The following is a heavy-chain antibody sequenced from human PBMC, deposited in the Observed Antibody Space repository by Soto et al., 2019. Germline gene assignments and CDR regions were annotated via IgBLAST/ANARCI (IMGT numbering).Heavy chain of an antibody. J-gene: IGHJ6*03. V-gene: IGHV4-34*01. Sequence: SETLSLTCAVHGGSFSGYYWSWIRQPPGKGLEWIGEINHSGSTNYNPSLKSRVTISVDTSKNQFSLKLSSVTAADTAVYYCARGTLIAARPYYYYYMDVWGKGTTVTVSS. CDR3: ARGTLIAARPYYYYYMDV. CDR1: GGSFSGYY. D-gene: IGHD6-6*01. CDR2: INHSGST.